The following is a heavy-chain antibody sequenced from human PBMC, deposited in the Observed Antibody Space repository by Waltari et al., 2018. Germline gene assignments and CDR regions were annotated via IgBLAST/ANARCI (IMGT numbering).Heavy chain of an antibody. CDR1: GFSFASFG. D-gene: IGHD3-9*01. CDR2: ISGSCESS. J-gene: IGHJ4*02. CDR3: ARDGYSYDTGYYSGGYFDY. Sequence: EVQLVDSGGGLVQPGGRLRLSCAASGFSFASFGMSWIRQAPGKGLEWLAGISGSCESSYYPDSAKGRFTISRDNEKNIVYLQVSSLRGDDTATYFCARDGYSYDTGYYSGGYFDYWGQGTLVTVSS. V-gene: IGHV3-23*04.